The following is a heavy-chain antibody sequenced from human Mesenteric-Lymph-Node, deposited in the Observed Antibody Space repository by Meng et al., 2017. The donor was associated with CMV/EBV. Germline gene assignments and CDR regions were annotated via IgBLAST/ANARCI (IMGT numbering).Heavy chain of an antibody. CDR1: YTFTSYA. D-gene: IGHD3-10*01. Sequence: YTFTSYAMNWVRQAPGQGLEWMGWINTNTGSPTYAQGFTGRFVFSLDTSVSTAYLQISSLKAGDTAVYYCAREGQYYYGSGSYLGYWGQGTLVTVSS. V-gene: IGHV7-4-1*02. CDR3: AREGQYYYGSGSYLGY. J-gene: IGHJ4*02. CDR2: INTNTGSP.